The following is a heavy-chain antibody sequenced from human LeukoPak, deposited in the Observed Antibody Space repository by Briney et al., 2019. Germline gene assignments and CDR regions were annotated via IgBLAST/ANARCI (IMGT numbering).Heavy chain of an antibody. J-gene: IGHJ5*02. Sequence: GGSLRLSCAASGFTFSSYWMSWVRQAPGKGLEWVANIKQDGSEKYYVDSVKGRSTISRDNAKNSLYLQMNSLRAEDTAVYYCARDALWFGDLNWFDPWGQGTLVTVSS. D-gene: IGHD3-10*01. CDR1: GFTFSSYW. CDR3: ARDALWFGDLNWFDP. CDR2: IKQDGSEK. V-gene: IGHV3-7*01.